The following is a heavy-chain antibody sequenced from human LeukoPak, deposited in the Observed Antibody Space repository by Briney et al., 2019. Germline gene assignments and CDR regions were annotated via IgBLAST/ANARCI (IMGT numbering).Heavy chain of an antibody. V-gene: IGHV3-30*04. CDR1: GFTFSSYA. CDR3: ASVDGGSSSYLPLHY. Sequence: GGSLRLSCAASGFTFSSYAMHWVRQAPGKGLEWVAVISYDGSNKYYADSVKGRFTISRDNSKNTLYLQMNGLRAEDTAVYYCASVDGGSSSYLPLHYWGQGTLVTVSS. D-gene: IGHD2-2*01. J-gene: IGHJ4*02. CDR2: ISYDGSNK.